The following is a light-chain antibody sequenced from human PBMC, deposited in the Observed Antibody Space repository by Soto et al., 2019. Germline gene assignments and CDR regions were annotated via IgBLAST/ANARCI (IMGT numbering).Light chain of an antibody. CDR3: QKSYNSPIT. CDR1: QSILSSSDNKNY. J-gene: IGKJ5*01. CDR2: WAS. Sequence: DIVMTQSPDSLAVSLGERATINCKSSQSILSSSDNKNYLAWHQHKPGQPPRLLIYWASTRESGVPDRFTGSGSGTDFTLTINSLQAEDVAIYYCQKSYNSPITFGQGTRLEIK. V-gene: IGKV4-1*01.